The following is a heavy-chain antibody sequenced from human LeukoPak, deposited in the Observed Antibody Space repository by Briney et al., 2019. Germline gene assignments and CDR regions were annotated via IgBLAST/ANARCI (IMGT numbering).Heavy chain of an antibody. CDR2: IYYSGST. J-gene: IGHJ5*02. CDR1: GGSISSSSYY. CDR3: ARAVSSWGPNWFDP. V-gene: IGHV4-39*07. D-gene: IGHD6-13*01. Sequence: SETLSLTCTVSGGSISSSSYYWGWIRQPPGKGLEWIGSIYYSGSTYYNPSLKSRVTISVDTSKNQFSLKLSSVTAADTAVYYCARAVSSWGPNWFDPWGQGTLVTVSS.